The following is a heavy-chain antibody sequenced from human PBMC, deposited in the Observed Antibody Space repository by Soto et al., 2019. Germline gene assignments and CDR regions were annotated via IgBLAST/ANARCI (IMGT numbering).Heavy chain of an antibody. D-gene: IGHD4-4*01. Sequence: QVQLVESGGGVVQPGRSLRLSCATSGFNFTNYGMHWVRQAPGKGLEWVAVISYDGNYKDSGDSVKGRFTISRDNSKNTLFLQMNSLTTEDTAVYDCTKDLRPLYSNYVDYWGQGTLVTVSS. V-gene: IGHV3-30*18. J-gene: IGHJ4*02. CDR2: ISYDGNYK. CDR1: GFNFTNYG. CDR3: TKDLRPLYSNYVDY.